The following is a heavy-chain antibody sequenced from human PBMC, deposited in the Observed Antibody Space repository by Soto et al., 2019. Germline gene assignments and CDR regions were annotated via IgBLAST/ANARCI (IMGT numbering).Heavy chain of an antibody. D-gene: IGHD2-15*01. V-gene: IGHV4-30-2*01. Sequence: NPSETLSLTCAVSGGSITNGGYYWSWIRQPSGKGLEWIGYIYHSGSSYYNPSLKSRVTLSVDRSKNQFSLKLSSVTAADTAVYYCARGSVNSPGRVHWFDPWGQGTLVTVSS. J-gene: IGHJ5*02. CDR2: IYHSGSS. CDR3: ARGSVNSPGRVHWFDP. CDR1: GGSITNGGYY.